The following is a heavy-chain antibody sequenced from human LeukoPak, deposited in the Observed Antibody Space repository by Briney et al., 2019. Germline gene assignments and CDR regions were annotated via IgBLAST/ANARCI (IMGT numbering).Heavy chain of an antibody. Sequence: GGSLRLSCAASGFTFSSYGMHWGRQAPGKGLEWVAVISYDGSNKYYADSVKGRFTISRDNSKNTLYLQMNRLRAEDTAVYYCGKETTIIFGSGYYIPLLDLWGQGTLLSVS. CDR1: GFTFSSYG. CDR2: ISYDGSNK. CDR3: GKETTIIFGSGYYIPLLDL. V-gene: IGHV3-30*18. J-gene: IGHJ4*02. D-gene: IGHD3-3*01.